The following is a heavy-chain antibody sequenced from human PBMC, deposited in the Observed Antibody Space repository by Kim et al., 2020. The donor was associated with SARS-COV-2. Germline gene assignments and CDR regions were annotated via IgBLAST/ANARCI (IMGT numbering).Heavy chain of an antibody. D-gene: IGHD4-17*01. CDR2: INPSGGST. J-gene: IGHJ6*04. CDR1: GYTFTSYY. Sequence: ASVKVSCKASGYTFTSYYMHWVRQAPGQGLEWMGIINPSGGSTSYAQKFQGRVTMTRDTSTSTVYMELSSLRSEDTAVYYCARDLTVTTAGDYYYGMDVWGKGTTVTVSS. CDR3: ARDLTVTTAGDYYYGMDV. V-gene: IGHV1-46*01.